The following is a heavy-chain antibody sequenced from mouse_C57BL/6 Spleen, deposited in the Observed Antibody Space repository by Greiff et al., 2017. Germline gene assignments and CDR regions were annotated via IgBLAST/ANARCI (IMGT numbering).Heavy chain of an antibody. CDR2: ISGGGGNT. J-gene: IGHJ1*03. CDR1: GFTFSSYT. D-gene: IGHD2-4*01. CDR3: ARRDITTRYFDV. Sequence: EVQLQQSGGGLVKPGGSLKLSCAASGFTFSSYTMSWVRQTPEKRLEWVATISGGGGNTYYPDSVKGRFTISRDNAKNTLYLQMSSLRSEDTALYYCARRDITTRYFDVWGTGTTVTVSS. V-gene: IGHV5-9*01.